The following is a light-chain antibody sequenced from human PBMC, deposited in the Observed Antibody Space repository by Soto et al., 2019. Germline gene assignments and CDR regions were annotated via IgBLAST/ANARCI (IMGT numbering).Light chain of an antibody. CDR3: QQYYSYPIT. Sequence: AIRMTQSPSSLSASTGDRVTITCRASQGISSYLAWYQQKPWKAPKLLIYAASTFKSGVPSRFSGSGSGTDFTLTISCLQSEDVATYYCQQYYSYPITFGQGTRLEIK. J-gene: IGKJ5*01. CDR1: QGISSY. V-gene: IGKV1-8*01. CDR2: AAS.